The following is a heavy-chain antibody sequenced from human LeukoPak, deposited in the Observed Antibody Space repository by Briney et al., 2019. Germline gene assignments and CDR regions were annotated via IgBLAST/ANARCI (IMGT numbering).Heavy chain of an antibody. CDR3: VREREGSNSEH. J-gene: IGHJ1*01. Sequence: PGGSLGLSCAASGFTFSSYSMNWVRQAPGKGLEWVSTIYSDGNTYYPDSVKGRFTISRDGSKNTLYLQLNSLRTEDTAIYYCVREREGSNSEHWGQGTLVTVSS. CDR1: GFTFSSYS. V-gene: IGHV3-53*01. D-gene: IGHD1-26*01. CDR2: IYSDGNT.